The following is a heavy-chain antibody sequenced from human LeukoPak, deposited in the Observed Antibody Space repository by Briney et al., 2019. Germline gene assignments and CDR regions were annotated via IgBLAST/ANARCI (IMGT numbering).Heavy chain of an antibody. D-gene: IGHD3-10*01. CDR3: ARVSVQYYYGSGSYYNVYFDY. CDR2: INPNSGGT. CDR1: GYTFTGYY. J-gene: IGHJ4*02. Sequence: ASVKVSCKASGYTFTGYYMHWVRQAPGQGLEWMGWINPNSGGTNYAQKLQGRVTMTRDTSISTAYMELSRLRSDGTAVYYCARVSVQYYYGSGSYYNVYFDYWGQGTLVTVSS. V-gene: IGHV1-2*02.